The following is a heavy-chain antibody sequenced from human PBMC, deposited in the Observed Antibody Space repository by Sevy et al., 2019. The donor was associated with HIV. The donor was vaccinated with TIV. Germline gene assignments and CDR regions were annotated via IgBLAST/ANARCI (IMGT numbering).Heavy chain of an antibody. CDR2: IRYDGSNK. CDR3: AEDDYGFGSGYPNAFDY. Sequence: GGSLRLSCAASGFTFSSYGMHWVRQAPGKGLEWVAFIRYDGSNKYYADSVKGRFTISGDNSKNKLYLQMNSLRAEDTVGYYYAEDDYGFGSGYPNAFDYWGQGTLVTVSS. J-gene: IGHJ4*02. V-gene: IGHV3-30*02. D-gene: IGHD3-3*01. CDR1: GFTFSSYG.